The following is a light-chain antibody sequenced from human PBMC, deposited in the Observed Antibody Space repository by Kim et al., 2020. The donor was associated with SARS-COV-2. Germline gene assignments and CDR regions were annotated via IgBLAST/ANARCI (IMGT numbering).Light chain of an antibody. CDR1: QSGSGY. CDR3: QQRSNWPPGFT. CDR2: DAS. J-gene: IGKJ3*01. Sequence: PWERATLSCRASQSGSGYLDWYQPKPGQAPRILNYDASNRATGIPARFSGSGSGTDFTLTISRLEPEDFAGYYCQQRSNWPPGFTFGPGTKVDIK. V-gene: IGKV3-11*01.